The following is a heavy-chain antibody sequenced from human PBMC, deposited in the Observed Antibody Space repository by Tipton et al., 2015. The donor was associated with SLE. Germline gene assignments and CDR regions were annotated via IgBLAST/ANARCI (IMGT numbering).Heavy chain of an antibody. V-gene: IGHV4-59*11. CDR3: ARTLGAIAHTVYDAFDI. Sequence: TLSLTCTVSGYSITNHYWNWIRQPPGKGLEWIGYIHYSGTTHDNPSLKSRVTMSVDMSKNQFSLRLTSVTAADTAVYYCARTLGAIAHTVYDAFDIWGQGKMVTVSS. J-gene: IGHJ3*02. D-gene: IGHD1-26*01. CDR1: GYSITNHY. CDR2: IHYSGTT.